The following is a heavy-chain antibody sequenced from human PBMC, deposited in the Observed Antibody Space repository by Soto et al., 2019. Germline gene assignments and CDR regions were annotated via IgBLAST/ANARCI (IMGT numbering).Heavy chain of an antibody. CDR3: ARQIWEEWLLFDY. CDR1: GGSISSSSYY. J-gene: IGHJ4*02. D-gene: IGHD3-3*01. Sequence: SETLSLTCTVSGGSISSSSYYWGWIRQPPGKGLEWIGSIYYSGSTYYNPSLKSRVTISVDTSKNQFSLKLSSVTAADTAVYYCARQIWEEWLLFDYWGQGTLVTVSS. CDR2: IYYSGST. V-gene: IGHV4-39*01.